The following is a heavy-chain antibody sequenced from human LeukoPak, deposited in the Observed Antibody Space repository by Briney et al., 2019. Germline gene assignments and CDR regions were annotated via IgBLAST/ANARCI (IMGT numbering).Heavy chain of an antibody. D-gene: IGHD6-6*01. V-gene: IGHV1-69*04. Sequence: SVKVSCKASGGTFSSYAISWVRQAPGQGLEWMGRIIPILGIANYAQKFQGRVTITADKSTSTAYMELSSLRSEDTAVYYCVTEGQLVGVTFDYWGQGTLVTVSS. J-gene: IGHJ4*02. CDR2: IIPILGIA. CDR1: GGTFSSYA. CDR3: VTEGQLVGVTFDY.